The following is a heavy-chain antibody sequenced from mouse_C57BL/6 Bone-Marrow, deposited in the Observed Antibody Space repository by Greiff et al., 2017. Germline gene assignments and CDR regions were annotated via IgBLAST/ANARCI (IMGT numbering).Heavy chain of an antibody. CDR3: ASYWEGGDD. D-gene: IGHD4-1*01. V-gene: IGHV1-61*01. Sequence: QVQLQQPGAELVRPGSSVKLSCKASGYTFTSYWMGWVKQRPGQGLEWIGNIYPSDSETHYNQKFKDKATLTVDKSSSTAYMQLSSLTSEDSAVYDCASYWEGGDDWGQGTTLTVSS. CDR2: IYPSDSET. J-gene: IGHJ2*01. CDR1: GYTFTSYW.